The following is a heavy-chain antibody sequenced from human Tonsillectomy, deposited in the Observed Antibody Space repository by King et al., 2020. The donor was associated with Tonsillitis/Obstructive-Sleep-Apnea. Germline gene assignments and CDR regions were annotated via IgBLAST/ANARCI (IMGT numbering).Heavy chain of an antibody. CDR2: ISFDGSNK. J-gene: IGHJ4*02. CDR3: ARDKCGGSCSDY. Sequence: VQLVESGGGVVQPGRSLRLSCAASGFTFSSYSMHWVRQAPGKGLEWVALISFDGSNKYYADSGKGRFTISRDNSKNRLYLQMNSLRAGDTAVYYCARDKCGGSCSDYWGQGTLVTVSS. V-gene: IGHV3-30*04. CDR1: GFTFSSYS. D-gene: IGHD2-15*01.